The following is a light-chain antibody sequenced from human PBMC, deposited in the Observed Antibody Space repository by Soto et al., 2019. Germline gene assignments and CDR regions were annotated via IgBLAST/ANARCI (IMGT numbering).Light chain of an antibody. CDR1: SSDVGAYSS. Sequence: QSALTHPASVSGSPGQSITISCTGNSSDVGAYSSVSWYQQHTDKAPKLMIYEVSYRPSGVSDRFSGSKSDNTASLTISGLHTEDEDDYYWSSYTRSSTYLFGTGTKLTVL. V-gene: IGLV2-14*03. J-gene: IGLJ1*01. CDR3: SSYTRSSTYL. CDR2: EVS.